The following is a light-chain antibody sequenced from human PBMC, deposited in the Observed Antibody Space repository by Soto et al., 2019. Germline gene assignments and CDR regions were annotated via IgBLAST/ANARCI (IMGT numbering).Light chain of an antibody. CDR1: SSNIGAGYD. J-gene: IGLJ2*01. CDR2: GNS. Sequence: QSVLTQPPSVSGAPGQRITISCTGSSSNIGAGYDVHWYQQLPGTAPKLLIYGNSNRRSGVPDRFSGSKSGTSASLAITGLQAEDEADYYCQSYDSSLSGSVVFGAGTKVTVL. V-gene: IGLV1-40*01. CDR3: QSYDSSLSGSVV.